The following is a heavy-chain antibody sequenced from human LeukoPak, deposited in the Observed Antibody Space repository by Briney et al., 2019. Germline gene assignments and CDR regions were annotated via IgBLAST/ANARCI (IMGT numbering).Heavy chain of an antibody. CDR3: AKLVTGVYYFDY. Sequence: GGSLRLSCAASGFTFSSYAMSWVRQAPGKGLEWVSAISGSGGSTYYADSVKGRFTISRDNSKNTLYLQMNGLRAEDTAVYYCAKLVTGVYYFDYWGQGTLVTVSS. CDR1: GFTFSSYA. V-gene: IGHV3-23*01. CDR2: ISGSGGST. J-gene: IGHJ4*02. D-gene: IGHD4-23*01.